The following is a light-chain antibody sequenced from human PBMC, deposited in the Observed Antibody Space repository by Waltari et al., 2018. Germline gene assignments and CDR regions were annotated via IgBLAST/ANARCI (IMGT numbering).Light chain of an antibody. CDR1: SSNIGSNT. V-gene: IGLV1-44*01. CDR3: AAWDDSLNGWV. CDR2: SNN. J-gene: IGLJ3*02. Sequence: QSVLTQPPSASGTPGQRVPISCSGSSSNIGSNTVTWYQQPPGTAPKLLIYSNNQRPSGVPDRFSGSKSGTSASLAISGLQSEDEADYYCAAWDDSLNGWVFGGGTKLTVL.